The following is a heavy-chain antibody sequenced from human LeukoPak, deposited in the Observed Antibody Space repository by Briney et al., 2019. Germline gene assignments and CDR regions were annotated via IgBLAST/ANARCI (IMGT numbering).Heavy chain of an antibody. CDR2: ISYDGSNK. J-gene: IGHJ4*02. CDR1: GFTFSSYG. CDR3: AKDSVVVRGAYDY. Sequence: GGSLRLSCPASGFTFSSYGMHWVRQAPGKGLEWVAVISYDGSNKYYADSVKGRFTISRDNSKNTLYLQMNSLRAEDTAVYYCAKDSVVVRGAYDYWGQGTLVTVSS. D-gene: IGHD3-10*01. V-gene: IGHV3-30*18.